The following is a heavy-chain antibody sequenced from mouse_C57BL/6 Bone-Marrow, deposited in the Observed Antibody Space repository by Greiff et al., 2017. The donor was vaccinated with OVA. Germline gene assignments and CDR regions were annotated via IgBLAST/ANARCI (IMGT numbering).Heavy chain of an antibody. V-gene: IGHV1-82*01. Sequence: QVQLQQSGPELVKPGASVKISCKASGYAFSSSWMNWVKQRPGKGLEWIGRIYPGDGDTNYNGKFKGKATLTADKSSSTAYMQLSSLTSEDSAVYFCARKKDYDYDGGFDDWGQGTTLTVSS. J-gene: IGHJ2*01. CDR3: ARKKDYDYDGGFDD. CDR1: GYAFSSSW. CDR2: IYPGDGDT. D-gene: IGHD2-4*01.